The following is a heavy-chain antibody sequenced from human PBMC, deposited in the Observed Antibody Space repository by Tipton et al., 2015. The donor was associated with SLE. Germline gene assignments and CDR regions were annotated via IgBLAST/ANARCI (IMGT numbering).Heavy chain of an antibody. CDR1: GGSISSDTYY. Sequence: TLSLTCIVSGGSISSDTYYWSWLRQPAGKGLEWIGHVYTSGSTNYNPSLKSRVTISVDTSKNQFSLKLSSVTAADTAVYYCARGRVDVWYYDFWSGYPHDAFDIWGQGTMVTVSS. CDR2: VYTSGST. V-gene: IGHV4-61*09. J-gene: IGHJ3*02. CDR3: ARGRVDVWYYDFWSGYPHDAFDI. D-gene: IGHD3-3*01.